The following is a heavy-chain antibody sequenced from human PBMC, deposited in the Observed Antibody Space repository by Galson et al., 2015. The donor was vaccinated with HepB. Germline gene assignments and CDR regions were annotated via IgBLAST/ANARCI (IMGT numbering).Heavy chain of an antibody. CDR2: IYPADSDA. J-gene: IGHJ4*02. V-gene: IGHV5-51*01. CDR1: GYSFSRHW. CDR3: VRLVVVPAALVPNYFDY. Sequence: QSGAEVKKPGESLKISCKSSGYSFSRHWIGWVRQMPGKGLEWMAIIYPADSDARYSPSFEGQVLISSDKSNNSAYLQWSSLKASDTAMYYCVRLVVVPAALVPNYFDYWGQGTLVTVSS. D-gene: IGHD2-2*01.